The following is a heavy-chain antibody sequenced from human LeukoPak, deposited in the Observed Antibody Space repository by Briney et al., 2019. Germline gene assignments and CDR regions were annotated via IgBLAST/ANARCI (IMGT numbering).Heavy chain of an antibody. CDR3: ARAGYSMDTEYFQH. CDR2: ISGSAGST. V-gene: IGHV3-23*01. J-gene: IGHJ1*01. Sequence: PSETLSLTCTVSGGSVNSGSYYWSWVRQAPGKGLEWVSAISGSAGSTYYADSVKGRFTISRDNAKSSLYLQMNSLRAEDTAVYYCARAGYSMDTEYFQHWGQGTLVTVSS. D-gene: IGHD5-18*01. CDR1: GGSVNSGSYY.